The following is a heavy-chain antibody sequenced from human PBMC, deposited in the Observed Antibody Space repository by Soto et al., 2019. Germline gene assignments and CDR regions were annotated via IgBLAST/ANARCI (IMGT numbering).Heavy chain of an antibody. CDR2: ISGGGSYI. CDR1: GFTFSDEN. D-gene: IGHD2-2*01. Sequence: PGGSLRLSCSASGFTFSDENMSWVRQVPGKGLEWVSGISGGGSYIFYAASVQGRFSISRDNPKNSLFLEMNSLRVEDTAVYYSARDSDCHSTSCFFPPHVWGQGTTVTVSS. V-gene: IGHV3-21*06. J-gene: IGHJ6*02. CDR3: ARDSDCHSTSCFFPPHV.